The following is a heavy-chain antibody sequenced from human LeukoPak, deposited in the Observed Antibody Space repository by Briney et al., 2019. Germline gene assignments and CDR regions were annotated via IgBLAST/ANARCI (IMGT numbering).Heavy chain of an antibody. D-gene: IGHD1-1*01. CDR1: GFTFSSYA. J-gene: IGHJ5*02. CDR2: ISGSGGST. V-gene: IGHV3-23*01. CDR3: AKDKRRNGAWNGGPHNWFDP. Sequence: GGSLRLSCAASGFTFSSYAMSWVRQAPGKGLEWVSAISGSGGSTYYADSVKGRFTISRDNSKNTLYLQMNSLRAEDTAVYYCAKDKRRNGAWNGGPHNWFDPWGQGTLVTVSS.